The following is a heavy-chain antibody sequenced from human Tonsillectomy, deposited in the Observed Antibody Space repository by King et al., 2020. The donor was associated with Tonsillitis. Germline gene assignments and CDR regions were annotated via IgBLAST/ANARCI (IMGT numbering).Heavy chain of an antibody. V-gene: IGHV3-21*01. J-gene: IGHJ6*03. CDR2: ISSSSSYI. Sequence: VQLVESGGGLVKPGGSLRLSCAASGFTFSSYAMNWVRQAPGKGLEWVSSISSSSSYIYYADSVQGRFTISRDNAKNSLYLQMNSLRAEDTAVYYCALSSRYYYYYMDVWGKGTTVTVSS. CDR3: ALSSRYYYYYMDV. CDR1: GFTFSSYA. D-gene: IGHD2/OR15-2a*01.